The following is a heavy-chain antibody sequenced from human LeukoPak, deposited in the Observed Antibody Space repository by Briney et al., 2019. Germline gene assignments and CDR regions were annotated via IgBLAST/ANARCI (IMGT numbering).Heavy chain of an antibody. V-gene: IGHV3-7*01. Sequence: GGSLRLSCAASGFTVSSNYMSWVRQAPGKGLEWVANIKQDGSKKNYVDSVKGRFTISRDNAKNSLYLQMNSLRVEDTAVYYCARFISLGGWGQGAPVTVSS. CDR2: IKQDGSKK. CDR1: GFTVSSNY. D-gene: IGHD3-10*01. CDR3: ARFISLGG. J-gene: IGHJ4*02.